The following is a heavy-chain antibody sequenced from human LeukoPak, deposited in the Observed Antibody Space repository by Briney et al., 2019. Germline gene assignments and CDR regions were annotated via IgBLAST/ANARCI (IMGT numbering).Heavy chain of an antibody. CDR2: ISFDGTNK. D-gene: IGHD4-17*01. Sequence: GGSLRLSCTASGVSFSNYAMHWVRRPPGRGLEWVAVISFDGTNKYYGDSVEGRFSVSRDNSKNTLYLQMNSLRPDDTAMYYCATDYGDYESIDYWGQGTLVTVSS. V-gene: IGHV3-30*04. CDR3: ATDYGDYESIDY. CDR1: GVSFSNYA. J-gene: IGHJ4*02.